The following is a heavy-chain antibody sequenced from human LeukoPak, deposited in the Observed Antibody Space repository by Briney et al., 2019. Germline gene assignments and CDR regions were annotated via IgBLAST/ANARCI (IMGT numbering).Heavy chain of an antibody. CDR2: IRSKANSYAT. V-gene: IGHV3-73*01. CDR1: GFTFSSYA. D-gene: IGHD3-10*01. J-gene: IGHJ4*02. CDR3: TRLGYYGPGRY. Sequence: LSGGSLRLSCAASGFTFSSYAMHWVRQASGKGLEWDGRIRSKANSYATAYAAWVKGRFTISRDDSKNTAYLQMNSLKTEDTAVYYYTRLGYYGPGRYWGQGTLVTVSS.